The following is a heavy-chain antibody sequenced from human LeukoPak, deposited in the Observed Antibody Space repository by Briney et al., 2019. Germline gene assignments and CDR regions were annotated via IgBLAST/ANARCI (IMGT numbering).Heavy chain of an antibody. D-gene: IGHD2-21*02. CDR1: GGSISSGVYY. CDR2: IYHSGST. V-gene: IGHV4-31*03. CDR3: ARGAVVVTGAWAFDI. J-gene: IGHJ3*02. Sequence: PSETLSLTCNVSGGSISSGVYYWSWIRQHPGKGLEWIGYIYHSGSTYYTPSLRSRVMISIDMSKNQFSLKLSSVTAADTALYYCARGAVVVTGAWAFDIWGQGTVVTVSS.